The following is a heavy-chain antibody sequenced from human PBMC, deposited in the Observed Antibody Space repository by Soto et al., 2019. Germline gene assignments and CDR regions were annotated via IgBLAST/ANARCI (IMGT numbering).Heavy chain of an antibody. V-gene: IGHV3-66*01. CDR3: ASLDCSSTSCYAGGFYYYYYMDV. CDR1: GFTVSSNY. D-gene: IGHD2-2*01. J-gene: IGHJ6*03. CDR2: IYSGGST. Sequence: EVQLVESGGGLVQPGGSLRLSCAASGFTVSSNYMSWVHQAPGKGLEWVSVIYSGGSTYYADSVKGRFTISRDNSKNTLYLQMNSLRAEDTAVYYCASLDCSSTSCYAGGFYYYYYMDVWGKGTTVTVSS.